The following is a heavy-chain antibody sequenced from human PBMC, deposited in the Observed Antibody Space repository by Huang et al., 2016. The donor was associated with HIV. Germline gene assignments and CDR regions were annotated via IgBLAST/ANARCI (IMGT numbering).Heavy chain of an antibody. J-gene: IGHJ4*02. CDR1: GGSFSNHV. D-gene: IGHD2-2*01. CDR2: VIPMFGTT. CDR3: ARESNIVVVPHTIKFFDY. V-gene: IGHV1-69*01. Sequence: QVQLVQSGAEVKKPGSSVKVSCKASGGSFSNHVFSWVRQGPGQGLEWMGGVIPMFGTTNYAQKFQGRVTITADESTGTAYLELSSLRSEDTAVYFCARESNIVVVPHTIKFFDYWGQGTLVTVSS.